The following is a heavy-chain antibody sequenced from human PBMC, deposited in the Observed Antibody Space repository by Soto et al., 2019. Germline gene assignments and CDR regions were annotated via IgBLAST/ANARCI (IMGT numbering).Heavy chain of an antibody. J-gene: IGHJ4*02. V-gene: IGHV1-24*01. CDR2: FDPEDGET. Sequence: SVKVSCKVSGYTLTELSMHWVRQAPGKGLEWMGGFDPEDGETIYAQKFQGRVTMTEDTSTDTAYMELSSLRSEDTAVYYCATRMLSVYYYYYFDFWGRGTRVTVSS. D-gene: IGHD3-22*01. CDR1: GYTLTELS. CDR3: ATRMLSVYYYYYFDF.